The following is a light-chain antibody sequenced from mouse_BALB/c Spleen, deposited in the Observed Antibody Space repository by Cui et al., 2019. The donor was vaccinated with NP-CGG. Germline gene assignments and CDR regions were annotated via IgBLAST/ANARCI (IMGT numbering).Light chain of an antibody. Sequence: QAVVTQESALTTSPGEKVTPTCRSSTGAATTSNYAKWVQEKPDHLFTGLIGGTNNRPPGVPARFSGSLIGDKAALTITGAQTEDEAIYFCALWYSNHWVFGGGTKLTVL. V-gene: IGLV1*01. CDR2: GTN. J-gene: IGLJ1*01. CDR1: TGAATTSNY. CDR3: ALWYSNHWV.